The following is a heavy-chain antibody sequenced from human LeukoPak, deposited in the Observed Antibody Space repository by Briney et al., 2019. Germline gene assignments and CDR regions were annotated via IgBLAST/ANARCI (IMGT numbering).Heavy chain of an antibody. CDR1: GGSIGSDY. D-gene: IGHD6-6*01. CDR3: ARGGSSRFDP. V-gene: IGHV4-59*01. CDR2: INYSGRT. J-gene: IGHJ5*02. Sequence: SETLSLTCTVSGGSIGSDYWSWTRQPPGKGLEWIGYINYSGRTNYNPSLKSRVTLSVDTSKNQLSLKLSSVTTADTAVYYCARGGSSRFDPWGQGTLVTVSS.